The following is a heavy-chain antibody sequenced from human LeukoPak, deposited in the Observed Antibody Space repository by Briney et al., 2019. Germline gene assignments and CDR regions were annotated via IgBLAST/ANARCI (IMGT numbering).Heavy chain of an antibody. V-gene: IGHV3-23*01. CDR3: AKKTWDSSAWYFFDY. Sequence: GGSLRLSCAASGFTFSNYAMSWVRQAPGKGLEWVSTISPSGGTTYYADSVKGRFTISRDNSKNTLYLQMNSLRAEDTAVYYCAKKTWDSSAWYFFDYWGQGTLVTVSS. CDR1: GFTFSNYA. CDR2: ISPSGGTT. J-gene: IGHJ4*02. D-gene: IGHD3-22*01.